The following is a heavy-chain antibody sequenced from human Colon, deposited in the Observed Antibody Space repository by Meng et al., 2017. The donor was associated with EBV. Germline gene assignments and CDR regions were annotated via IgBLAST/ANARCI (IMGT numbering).Heavy chain of an antibody. Sequence: QVQLQQWGAGLLKPSXXXXLXXXVYGGSFNNFYWSWILQPPGKGLEWIGEMSQSGSANYNPSLKSRVTISVDTSKNQFSLKLSSVTAADTAVYYCARAWGYCGGGGCRTGWGQGTLVTVSS. CDR3: ARAWGYCGGGGCRTG. J-gene: IGHJ4*02. V-gene: IGHV4-34*01. CDR2: MSQSGSA. CDR1: GGSFNNFY. D-gene: IGHD2-15*01.